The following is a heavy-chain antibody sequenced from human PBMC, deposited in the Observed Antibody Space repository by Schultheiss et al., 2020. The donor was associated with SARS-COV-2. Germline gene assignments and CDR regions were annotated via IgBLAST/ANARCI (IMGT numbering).Heavy chain of an antibody. CDR2: ITHGGAT. CDR1: GGSFSGYF. J-gene: IGHJ4*02. CDR3: ARDGYSYGTFGY. D-gene: IGHD5-18*01. Sequence: SQTLSLTCAVYGGSFSGYFWSWIRQPPGKGLEWIGEITHGGATNYNPSLKSRVTISVDTSKNQFSLKLSSVTAADTAVYFCARDGYSYGTFGYWGQGTLVTVSS. V-gene: IGHV4-34*01.